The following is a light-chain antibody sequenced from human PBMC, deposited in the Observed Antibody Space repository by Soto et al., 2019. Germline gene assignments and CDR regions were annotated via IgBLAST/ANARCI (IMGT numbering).Light chain of an antibody. CDR2: GAS. CDR1: QSISDT. V-gene: IGKV3-15*01. J-gene: IGKJ1*01. CDR3: QQYNNWPWT. Sequence: DIVMTQSPATLSVSPGGRATISCRASQSISDTLTWYQQKPGQAPRLLIYGASTMATGVPARFSGSGSGTDFTLTISSLQSEDVAVYYCQQYNNWPWTFGQGTKVEIK.